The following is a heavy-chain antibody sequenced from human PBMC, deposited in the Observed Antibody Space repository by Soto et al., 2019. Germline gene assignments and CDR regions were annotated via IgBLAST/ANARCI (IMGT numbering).Heavy chain of an antibody. CDR1: GGSISSGGYY. D-gene: IGHD3-22*01. CDR3: ARDPYYYDSSGPTPPDY. V-gene: IGHV4-31*03. Sequence: LSETLSLTCTVSGGSISSGGYYWSWIRQHPGKGLEWIGYIYYSGSTYYNPSLKSRVTISVDTSKNQFSLKLSSVTAADTAVYYCARDPYYYDSSGPTPPDYWGQGTLVTVSS. CDR2: IYYSGST. J-gene: IGHJ4*02.